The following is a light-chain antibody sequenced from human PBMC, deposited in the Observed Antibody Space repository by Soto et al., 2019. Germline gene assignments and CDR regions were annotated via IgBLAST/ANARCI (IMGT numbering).Light chain of an antibody. CDR1: QRVTTSY. CDR2: ATS. Sequence: EIVLTQSPGTLYLSPGERATLSCRASQRVTTSYLGWYQQKPGQAPRLLIYATSSRATGIPDRFSGSGSGTDFTLIISRLEPEAFAVYYCQQYGRSSWTFGQGTKVEIK. J-gene: IGKJ1*01. CDR3: QQYGRSSWT. V-gene: IGKV3-20*01.